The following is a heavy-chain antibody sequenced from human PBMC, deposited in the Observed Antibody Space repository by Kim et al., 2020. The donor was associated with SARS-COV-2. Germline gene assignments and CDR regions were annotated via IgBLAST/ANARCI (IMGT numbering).Heavy chain of an antibody. V-gene: IGHV3-23*01. CDR3: AKSQGPRYYYMDV. Sequence: SAGAVRGRLNLSRDNSKNTLALQMKRLRAEDTAVYYCAKSQGPRYYYMDVWGKGTTVTVSS. J-gene: IGHJ6*03.